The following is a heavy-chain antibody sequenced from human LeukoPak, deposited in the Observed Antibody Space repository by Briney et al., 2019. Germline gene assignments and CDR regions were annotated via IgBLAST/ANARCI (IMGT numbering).Heavy chain of an antibody. J-gene: IGHJ6*02. D-gene: IGHD2-15*01. Sequence: GASVKVSCKASGGTFSSYAISWVRRAPGQGLEWMGGIIPIFGTANYAQKFQGRVTMTRDTSTSTVYMELSSLRSEDTAVYYCARIACSGGSCYSDYYYYYYGMDVWGQGTTVTVSS. CDR1: GGTFSSYA. CDR2: IIPIFGTA. V-gene: IGHV1-69*05. CDR3: ARIACSGGSCYSDYYYYYYGMDV.